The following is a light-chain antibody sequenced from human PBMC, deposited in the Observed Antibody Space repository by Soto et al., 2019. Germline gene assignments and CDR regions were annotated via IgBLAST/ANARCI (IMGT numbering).Light chain of an antibody. J-gene: IGKJ4*01. CDR1: QSITTS. Sequence: EIVLTQSPGTVSLSPGERATLSCRASQSITTSVAWYQRKPGQAPRLLIYDASTRATAIPDRFSGSGSGTDFTLTLSRLEAEDFAVYYCQQYATSPLTFGGGTKVEIK. CDR3: QQYATSPLT. V-gene: IGKV3-20*01. CDR2: DAS.